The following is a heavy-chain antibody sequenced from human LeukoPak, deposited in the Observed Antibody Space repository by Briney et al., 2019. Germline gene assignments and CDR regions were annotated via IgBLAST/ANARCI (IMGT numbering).Heavy chain of an antibody. CDR3: ARERGYDFWSGHYYYYMDV. V-gene: IGHV4-4*07. D-gene: IGHD3-3*01. CDR2: IYTSGST. CDR1: GGSISSYY. Sequence: SETLSLTCTVSGGSISSYYWSWIRQPTGKGLEWIGRIYTSGSTNYNPSLKSRVTMSVDTSKNQFSLKLSSVTAADTAVYYCARERGYDFWSGHYYYYMDVWGKGTTVTVSS. J-gene: IGHJ6*03.